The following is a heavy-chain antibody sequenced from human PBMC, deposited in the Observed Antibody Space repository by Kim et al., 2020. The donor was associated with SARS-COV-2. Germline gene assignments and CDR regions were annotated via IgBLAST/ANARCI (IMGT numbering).Heavy chain of an antibody. J-gene: IGHJ5*02. Sequence: NPSLKSRVTISVDTSKNQFSLKLSSVTAADTAVYYCARENYYYGSGSYSTWGQGTLVTVSS. V-gene: IGHV4-31*02. D-gene: IGHD3-10*01. CDR3: ARENYYYGSGSYST.